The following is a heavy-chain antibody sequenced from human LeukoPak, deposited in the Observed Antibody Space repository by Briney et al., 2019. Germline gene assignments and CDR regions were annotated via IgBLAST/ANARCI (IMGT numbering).Heavy chain of an antibody. CDR3: TRGSIAYYYMDV. CDR1: DDSITMYY. D-gene: IGHD3-22*01. Sequence: SETLSLTCSVSDDSITMYYWTWIRQPPGKGLEWIGNIYYSGSTNYNPSLKSRVTISVDTSKNQFSLKLSSVTAADTAVYYCTRGSIAYYYMDVWGKGTTVTISS. CDR2: IYYSGST. J-gene: IGHJ6*03. V-gene: IGHV4-59*01.